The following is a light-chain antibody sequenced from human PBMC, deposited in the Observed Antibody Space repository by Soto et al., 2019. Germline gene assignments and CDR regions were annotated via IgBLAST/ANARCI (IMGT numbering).Light chain of an antibody. CDR2: GAS. J-gene: IGKJ1*01. Sequence: DIVLTQSPATLSFSPGEIATFSCSASQNVYTDLAWYQQKPGQAPRLLIYGASTRATDMPGRFSGRGSGTEFTLTISSLQSEDFAVYYCQQYKKWPRTFGQGTKVDIK. CDR1: QNVYTD. CDR3: QQYKKWPRT. V-gene: IGKV3-15*01.